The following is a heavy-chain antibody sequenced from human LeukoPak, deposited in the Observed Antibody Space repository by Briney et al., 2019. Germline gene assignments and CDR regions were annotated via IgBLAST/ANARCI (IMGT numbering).Heavy chain of an antibody. Sequence: TGGSLRLSCAASGFTFSSYSMNWVRQAPGKGLEWVSSIRSSSSYIYYADSVKGRFTISRDNAKKSLYLQMNSLRAEDTAVYYCATSSDWGQGTLVTVSS. CDR2: IRSSSSYI. J-gene: IGHJ4*02. CDR1: GFTFSSYS. CDR3: ATSSD. V-gene: IGHV3-21*01.